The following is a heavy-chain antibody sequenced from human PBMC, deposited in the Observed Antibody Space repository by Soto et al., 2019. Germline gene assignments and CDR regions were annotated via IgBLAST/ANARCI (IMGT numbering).Heavy chain of an antibody. CDR2: INPNGGST. V-gene: IGHV1-46*04. CDR1: GYIFIHYY. Sequence: QVQLVQSGAEVKKPGASVKVSCKASGYIFIHYYIHWVRQAPGQGLEWMAIINPNGGSTNYAQKLQGRATVTSDTSTSTVSMEMTSLGSDDTAVYFCERSLLQGDFWGQGTLVTVSS. CDR3: ERSLLQGDF. J-gene: IGHJ4*02. D-gene: IGHD2-21*01.